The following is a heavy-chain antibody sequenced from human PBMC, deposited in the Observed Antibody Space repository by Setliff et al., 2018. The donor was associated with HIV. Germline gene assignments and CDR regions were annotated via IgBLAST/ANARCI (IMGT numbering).Heavy chain of an antibody. CDR3: ARVLRITIIRGPNWFDP. CDR1: GGSISSGSYY. J-gene: IGHJ5*02. Sequence: SETLSLTCTVSGGSISSGSYYWSWIRQPAGKGLEWIGHIYTTGSTNYNSSLKSRVTISVDTSRNQFSLNLNSVTAADTAVYYCARVLRITIIRGPNWFDPWGQGTLVTVSS. V-gene: IGHV4-61*09. CDR2: IYTTGST. D-gene: IGHD3-10*01.